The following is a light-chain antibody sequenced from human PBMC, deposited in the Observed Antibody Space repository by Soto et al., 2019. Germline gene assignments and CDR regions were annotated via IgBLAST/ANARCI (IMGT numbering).Light chain of an antibody. J-gene: IGKJ2*01. CDR2: ETS. CDR1: QSSSCL. V-gene: IGKV1-5*03. Sequence: DIQMTQSPSTLSASVGDRVTITCRASQSSSCLLAWYQQKPGKAPNLLIYETSILQRGVPSRFSGSGSGTEFTLTISSLHPDDFVTYYCQQCGTFGQGTKLEIK. CDR3: QQCGT.